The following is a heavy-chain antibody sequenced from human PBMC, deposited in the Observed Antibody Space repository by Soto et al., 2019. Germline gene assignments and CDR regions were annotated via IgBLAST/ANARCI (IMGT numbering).Heavy chain of an antibody. D-gene: IGHD5-18*01. J-gene: IGHJ5*02. CDR3: ARDVDKAMVTWFDT. Sequence: ASVKVSCKASGYTFTSYGISWVRQAPGQGLEWMGWISAYNGNTNYAQKLQGRVTMTTDTSTSTAYMELRSLRSDDTAVYYCARDVDKAMVTWFDTWVQRTLLTLSP. CDR1: GYTFTSYG. V-gene: IGHV1-18*01. CDR2: ISAYNGNT.